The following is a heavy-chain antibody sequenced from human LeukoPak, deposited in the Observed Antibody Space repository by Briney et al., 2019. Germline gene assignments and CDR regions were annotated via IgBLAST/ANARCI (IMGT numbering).Heavy chain of an antibody. V-gene: IGHV4-38-2*02. D-gene: IGHD2-8*01. Sequence: SETLSLTCTVSGYSISSGYYWGWIRQPPGKGLEWIGEIKHSGSTYYNPSLKSRVTISVDRSKNRFSLKQSSVTAADTAVYYCARAGYCTNGVCAPGYNWFDPWGQGTLVTVSS. CDR2: IKHSGST. J-gene: IGHJ5*02. CDR3: ARAGYCTNGVCAPGYNWFDP. CDR1: GYSISSGYY.